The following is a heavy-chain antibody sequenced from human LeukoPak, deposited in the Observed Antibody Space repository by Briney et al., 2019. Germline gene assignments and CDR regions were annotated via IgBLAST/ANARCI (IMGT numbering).Heavy chain of an antibody. CDR2: INLDGNEK. D-gene: IGHD6-13*01. J-gene: IGHJ4*02. CDR1: GFTFSSYW. CDR3: AREVAVGIGAYNY. V-gene: IGHV3-7*01. Sequence: PGGSLRLSCVASGFTFSSYWMSWVRQAPGKGLEWVANINLDGNEKYYIDSVKGRFTISRDNAKNSLYLQMSSLSAEDTALYYCAREVAVGIGAYNYWGRGTLVTVSS.